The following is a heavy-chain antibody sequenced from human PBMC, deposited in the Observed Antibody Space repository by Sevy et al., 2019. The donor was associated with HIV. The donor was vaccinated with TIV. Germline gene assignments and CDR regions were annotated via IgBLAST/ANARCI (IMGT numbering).Heavy chain of an antibody. Sequence: GGSLRLSCAASGFTFSSYAMSWVRQAPGKGLEWVSAISGSGGSTYYADSVKGRFTISRDNSKNTLYLHMNSLRAEDTAVYDCAKEGTTMVRGVIIKPDDWFDPWGQGTLVTVSS. CDR1: GFTFSSYA. CDR3: AKEGTTMVRGVIIKPDDWFDP. J-gene: IGHJ5*02. CDR2: ISGSGGST. D-gene: IGHD3-10*01. V-gene: IGHV3-23*01.